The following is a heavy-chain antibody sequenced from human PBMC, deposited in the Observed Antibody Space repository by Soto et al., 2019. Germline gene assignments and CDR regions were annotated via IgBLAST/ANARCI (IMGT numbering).Heavy chain of an antibody. Sequence: QVQLQESGPGLVKPSQTLSLTCTVSGGSISSGGYYWSWIRQHPGKGLEWIGYIYYSGSTYYNPSLKSRVTISVDTSKNQFSLKLSSVTAADTAVYYCARGADIVVVPAALRIWGQGTMVTVSS. D-gene: IGHD2-2*01. V-gene: IGHV4-31*03. CDR3: ARGADIVVVPAALRI. CDR2: IYYSGST. CDR1: GGSISSGGYY. J-gene: IGHJ3*02.